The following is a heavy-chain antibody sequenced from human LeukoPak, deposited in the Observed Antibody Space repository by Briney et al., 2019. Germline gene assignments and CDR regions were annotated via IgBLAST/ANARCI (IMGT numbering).Heavy chain of an antibody. D-gene: IGHD4-17*01. J-gene: IGHJ4*02. CDR2: IYYSGST. V-gene: IGHV4-59*01. CDR3: ASATTVTSPPVDY. Sequence: SETLSLTCAVYGGSFSGYYWSWIRQPPGKGLEWIGYIYYSGSTNYNPSLKSRVTISVDTSKNQFSLKLSSVTAADTAVYYCASATTVTSPPVDYWGQGTLVTVSS. CDR1: GGSFSGYY.